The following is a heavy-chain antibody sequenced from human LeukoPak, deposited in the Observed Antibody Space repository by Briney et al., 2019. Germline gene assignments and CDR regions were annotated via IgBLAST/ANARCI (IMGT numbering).Heavy chain of an antibody. V-gene: IGHV1-2*02. Sequence: ASVKVSCKASGYTFTDYYMHWVRQAPGQGLEWMGWINPNNGGTSYAQKFQGRVTMTRDTSITTSYMELPSLTSDDTAVYYCARGYSSPVPNFDYWGQGTLVTVSS. CDR3: ARGYSSPVPNFDY. J-gene: IGHJ4*02. CDR2: INPNNGGT. CDR1: GYTFTDYY. D-gene: IGHD6-13*01.